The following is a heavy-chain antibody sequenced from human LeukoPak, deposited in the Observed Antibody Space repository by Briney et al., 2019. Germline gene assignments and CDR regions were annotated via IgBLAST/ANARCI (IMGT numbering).Heavy chain of an antibody. V-gene: IGHV3-48*03. CDR3: AELGITMIGGV. CDR2: ISCSGSTI. D-gene: IGHD3-10*02. CDR1: GFTFSSYE. Sequence: GGSLRLSCAASGFTFSSYEMNWVRQAPGKGLEWVSYISCSGSTIYYADSVKGRFTISRDNAKNSLYLQMNSLRAEDTAVYCCAELGITMIGGVWGKGTTVTISS. J-gene: IGHJ6*04.